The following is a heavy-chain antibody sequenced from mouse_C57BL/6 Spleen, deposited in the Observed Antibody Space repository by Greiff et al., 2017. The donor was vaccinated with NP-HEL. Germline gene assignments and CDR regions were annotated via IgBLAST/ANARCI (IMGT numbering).Heavy chain of an antibody. V-gene: IGHV1-52*01. J-gene: IGHJ2*01. CDR3: ARGAAFDY. D-gene: IGHD3-3*01. CDR1: GYTFTSYW. Sequence: QVQLQQSGAELVRPGSSVKLSCKASGYTFTSYWMHWVKQRPIQGLEWIGNIDPSDSETHYNQKFKDKATLTVDKSSSTAYMQRSSLTSEDSAVYYCARGAAFDYWGQGTTLTVSS. CDR2: IDPSDSET.